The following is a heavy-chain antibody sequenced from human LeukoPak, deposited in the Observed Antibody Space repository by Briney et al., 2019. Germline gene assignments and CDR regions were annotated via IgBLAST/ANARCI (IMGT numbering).Heavy chain of an antibody. V-gene: IGHV4-34*01. CDR1: GGSFSAYY. CDR3: GGSGDQLRWIGEPHFDV. CDR2: VHPNGGT. J-gene: IGHJ3*01. D-gene: IGHD3-10*01. Sequence: SSETLSLTCAVSGGSFSAYYWTWIRQPPGKGLEWVGQVHPNGGTSYNPSLKSRVTLAIDTSKNHFFLSLTPVTAADTAVYYCGGSGDQLRWIGEPHFDVWGQGTTVIVSS.